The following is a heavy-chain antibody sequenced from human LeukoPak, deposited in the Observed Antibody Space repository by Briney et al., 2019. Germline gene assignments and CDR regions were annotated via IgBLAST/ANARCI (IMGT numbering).Heavy chain of an antibody. CDR1: GGTFSSYD. D-gene: IGHD2-2*01. CDR2: IMPMFGTA. J-gene: IGHJ4*02. CDR3: ASGRTDIVVVPATLRNYYFDY. Sequence: ASVKVSCKASGGTFSSYDISWVRQAPGQGLEWMGGIMPMFGTANYAQKFQGRVTITADKSTSTAYMELSSLRSEDTAVYYCASGRTDIVVVPATLRNYYFDYWGQGTLVTVSS. V-gene: IGHV1-69*06.